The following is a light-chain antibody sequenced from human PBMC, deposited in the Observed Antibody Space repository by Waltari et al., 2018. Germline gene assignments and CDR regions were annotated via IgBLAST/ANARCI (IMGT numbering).Light chain of an antibody. J-gene: IGKJ1*01. V-gene: IGKV3-20*01. CDR2: AAS. Sequence: EIVLTQSPGTLSLSSGERAPLACRASQSIGRYLVWYQQKPGQAPRLLIYAASSRATGIPDRFSGSGSGTDFSLTISRLEPEDFAVYYCQNHERLPATFGQGTKAEIK. CDR3: QNHERLPAT. CDR1: QSIGRY.